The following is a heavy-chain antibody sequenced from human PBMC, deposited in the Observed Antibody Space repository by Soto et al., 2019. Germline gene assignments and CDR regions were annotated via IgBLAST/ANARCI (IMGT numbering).Heavy chain of an antibody. V-gene: IGHV4-59*08. CDR1: GGSISSYY. CDR3: ASGPYSSSWYAPPGNYYYYYMDV. Sequence: SETLCLTCTVSGGSISSYYWSWIRQPPGKGLEWIGYIYYSGSTNYNPSLKSRVTISVDTSKNQFSLKLSSVTAADTAVYYCASGPYSSSWYAPPGNYYYYYMDVWGKGTTVTVS. J-gene: IGHJ6*03. D-gene: IGHD6-13*01. CDR2: IYYSGST.